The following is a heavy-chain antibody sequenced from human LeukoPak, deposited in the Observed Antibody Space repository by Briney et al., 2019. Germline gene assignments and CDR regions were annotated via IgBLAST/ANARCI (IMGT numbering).Heavy chain of an antibody. CDR1: GFNFRSYT. CDR2: IGYIGRHI. V-gene: IGHV3-48*01. CDR3: VGVPTAADVTCLDY. Sequence: PGGSLRLSCSASGFNFRSYTMNWVRQAPGKGLERVAYIGYIGRHIYYADSVRGRFTISRDNAESSLYLQMNRLRVEDTAIYYCVGVPTAADVTCLDYGGEEPLVTVPS. J-gene: IGHJ4*02. D-gene: IGHD6-13*01.